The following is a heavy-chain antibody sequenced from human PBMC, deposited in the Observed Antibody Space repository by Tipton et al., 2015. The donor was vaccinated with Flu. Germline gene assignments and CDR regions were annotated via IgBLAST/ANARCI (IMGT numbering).Heavy chain of an antibody. CDR1: GFTFSSYW. V-gene: IGHV3-7*04. CDR2: IKQDGSEK. D-gene: IGHD6-19*01. CDR3: AGGSGWLIDS. Sequence: LSLTCAASGFTFSSYWMNWVRQAPGKGLEWVANIKQDGSEKYYVDSVKGQFTISRDNAKNSLYLQMTNLRAEDTAVYYCAGGSGWLIDSWGQGTLVTVSS. J-gene: IGHJ5*02.